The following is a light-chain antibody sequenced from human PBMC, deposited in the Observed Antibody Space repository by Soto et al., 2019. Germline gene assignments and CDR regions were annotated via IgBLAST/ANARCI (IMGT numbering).Light chain of an antibody. CDR1: SSDVGCYNY. CDR3: SSYTSSSVV. Sequence: QSALTQPASVSGSPGQSITISCTGTSSDVGCYNYVSWYQQHPGKAPKLMIYDVSNGPSGVSNRFSGSKSGNTASLTISGLQAEDEADYYCSSYTSSSVVFGGGTQLTVL. J-gene: IGLJ2*01. CDR2: DVS. V-gene: IGLV2-14*01.